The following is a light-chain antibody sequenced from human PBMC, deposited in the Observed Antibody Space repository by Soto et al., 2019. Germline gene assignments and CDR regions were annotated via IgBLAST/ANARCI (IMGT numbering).Light chain of an antibody. Sequence: QSALAEPPSLSGSPGQSITISCTGTISDVGAYNYVSWYQQHPDKAPKVMIYEVTNRPSGVSNRFSGSKSGNTASLTISGLQAEDEADYYCSSYTRSDIFIYGTGTKVTVL. CDR1: ISDVGAYNY. J-gene: IGLJ1*01. CDR3: SSYTRSDIFI. V-gene: IGLV2-14*01. CDR2: EVT.